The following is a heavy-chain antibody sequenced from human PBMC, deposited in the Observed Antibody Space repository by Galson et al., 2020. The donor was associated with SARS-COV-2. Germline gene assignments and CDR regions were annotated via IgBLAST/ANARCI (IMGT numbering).Heavy chain of an antibody. CDR1: AGSISRYL. D-gene: IGHD3-22*01. CDR3: AGVTNYYDSRRFPKRWVDR. CDR2: IYYTGIT. Sequence: SDTLSLTCTVSAGSISRYLWSWIRQSPRKGLEWIGDIYYTGITNYNPSLKGRVTISIDTSKYQFSLKLNSVTAADTAVYYCAGVTNYYDSRRFPKRWVDRWGQGSLVTVSS. V-gene: IGHV4-59*08. J-gene: IGHJ4*02.